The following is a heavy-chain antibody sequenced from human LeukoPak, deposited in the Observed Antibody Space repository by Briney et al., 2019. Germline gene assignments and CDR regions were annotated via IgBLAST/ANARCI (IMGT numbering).Heavy chain of an antibody. Sequence: SETLSLTCAVYGGSFSGYYWSWIRQPPGKGLEWIGEINHSGSTNYNPSLKSRVTISVDTSKNQFSLKLSSVTAADTAVYYCARGRFQGYGYYYGSGTPCYFDYWGQGTLVTVSS. CDR1: GGSFSGYY. J-gene: IGHJ4*02. CDR3: ARGRFQGYGYYYGSGTPCYFDY. V-gene: IGHV4-34*01. CDR2: INHSGST. D-gene: IGHD3-10*01.